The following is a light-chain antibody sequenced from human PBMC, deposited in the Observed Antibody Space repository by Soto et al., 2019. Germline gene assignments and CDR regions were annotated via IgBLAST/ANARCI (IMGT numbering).Light chain of an antibody. V-gene: IGLV7-43*01. CDR2: SIS. CDR1: TGAVTSDYY. J-gene: IGLJ3*02. CDR3: LLYYGGAQV. Sequence: QTVVTQEPSLTVSPGGTVTLTCASSTGAVTSDYYPYWIQQKPGQAPRPLIYSISNKHAWTPALFSGSLLGDKAALTLSGVQPEDEAEYYCLLYYGGAQVFGGGTKLTVL.